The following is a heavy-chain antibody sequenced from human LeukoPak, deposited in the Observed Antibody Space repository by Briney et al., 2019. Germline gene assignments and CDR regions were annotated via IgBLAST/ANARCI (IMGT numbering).Heavy chain of an antibody. CDR1: GGTFISYA. J-gene: IGHJ6*02. V-gene: IGHV1-69*13. CDR3: ARAWSGYFKYYYYGMDV. D-gene: IGHD3-3*01. Sequence: ASVKVSCKASGGTFISYAISWVRQAPGQGLEWMGGIIPIFGTANYAQKFQGRVTITADESTSTAYMELSSLRSEDTAVYYCARAWSGYFKYYYYGMDVWGQGTTVTVSS. CDR2: IIPIFGTA.